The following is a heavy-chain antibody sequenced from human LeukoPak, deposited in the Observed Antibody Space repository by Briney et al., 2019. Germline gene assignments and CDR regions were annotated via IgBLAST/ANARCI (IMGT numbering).Heavy chain of an antibody. CDR1: GITFSSFW. Sequence: GGSLRLSCAVSGITFSSFWMHWVRQAPGKGLVWVSRINPDGTSRSYADSVKGRFTISRDNARNTLYLQMNSLRAEDTAVYYCGRAGVKVNTGDFDYWGQGTLVTVSS. J-gene: IGHJ4*02. D-gene: IGHD4-17*01. V-gene: IGHV3-74*01. CDR3: GRAGVKVNTGDFDY. CDR2: INPDGTSR.